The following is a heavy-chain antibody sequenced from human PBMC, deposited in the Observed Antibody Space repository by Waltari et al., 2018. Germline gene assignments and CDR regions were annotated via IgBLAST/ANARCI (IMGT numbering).Heavy chain of an antibody. CDR3: ARLAPRTYRSPVPGRHYYYGMDV. Sequence: EERLLASGGGFVQPGDSLSISCTGSGFRFSNYWMNWVRQAQGKGLVWVSRIGNDDTRISYADSVKGRLTISRDNAKNTVYLQMKRLRVEDTAVYYCARLAPRTYRSPVPGRHYYYGMDVWGQGTTVTVSS. J-gene: IGHJ6*02. CDR1: GFRFSNYW. D-gene: IGHD3-10*01. CDR2: IGNDDTRI. V-gene: IGHV3-74*01.